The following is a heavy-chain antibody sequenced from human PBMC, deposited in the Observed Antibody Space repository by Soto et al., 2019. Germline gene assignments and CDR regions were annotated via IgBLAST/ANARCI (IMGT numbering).Heavy chain of an antibody. CDR3: ARGYYDSSGYAPSDDAFDI. D-gene: IGHD3-22*01. V-gene: IGHV3-33*01. J-gene: IGHJ3*02. CDR1: GFTFSSYG. CDR2: IWYDGSNK. Sequence: QVQLVESVGGVVQPGRSLRLSCAASGFTFSSYGMHWVRQAPGKGLEWVAVIWYDGSNKYYADSVKGRFTISRDNSKNTLYLQMNSLRAEDTAVYYCARGYYDSSGYAPSDDAFDIWGQGTMVTVSS.